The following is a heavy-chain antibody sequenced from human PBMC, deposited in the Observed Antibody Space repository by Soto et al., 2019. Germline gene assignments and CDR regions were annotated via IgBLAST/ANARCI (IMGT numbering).Heavy chain of an antibody. J-gene: IGHJ5*02. CDR2: IYSDSSIT. CDR1: GFTFSRYW. V-gene: IGHV3-74*01. Sequence: GGSRRLSCATSGFTFSRYWMHWVRQAPGKGLVWVSRIYSDSSITNYADSVKGRFTISRDNAKNTLYLQMNSLRAEDTAVYYCVRDDGGNYYVNWFEVWGKGALVTVSS. CDR3: VRDDGGNYYVNWFEV. D-gene: IGHD1-26*01.